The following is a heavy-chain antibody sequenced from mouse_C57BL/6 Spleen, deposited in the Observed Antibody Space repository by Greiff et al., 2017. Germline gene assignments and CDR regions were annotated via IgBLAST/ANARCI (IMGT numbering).Heavy chain of an antibody. CDR3: ARYWEGISSAMDY. Sequence: VQLQQSGAELAKPGASVKLSCKASGYTFTSYWMHWVKQRPGQGLEWIGYINPSSGYTKYNQKFKDKATLTADKSSSTAYMQLSILTYEDSAVYYCARYWEGISSAMDYWGQGTSVTVSS. CDR2: INPSSGYT. D-gene: IGHD4-1*01. V-gene: IGHV1-7*01. CDR1: GYTFTSYW. J-gene: IGHJ4*01.